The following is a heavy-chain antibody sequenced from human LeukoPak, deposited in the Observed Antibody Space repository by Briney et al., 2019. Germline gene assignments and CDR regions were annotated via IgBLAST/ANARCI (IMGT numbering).Heavy chain of an antibody. Sequence: PSETLSLTCAVSGYSINSGYYWGWIRQPPGKGLEWIGSMSRYGSTYYNPSLKSRVTMSVDTSKNQFSLKLNSVTAADTAVYYCARDRRYFGYLPSDYWGQGTLVTVSS. CDR3: ARDRRYFGYLPSDY. J-gene: IGHJ4*02. CDR2: MSRYGST. D-gene: IGHD3-9*01. CDR1: GYSINSGYY. V-gene: IGHV4-38-2*02.